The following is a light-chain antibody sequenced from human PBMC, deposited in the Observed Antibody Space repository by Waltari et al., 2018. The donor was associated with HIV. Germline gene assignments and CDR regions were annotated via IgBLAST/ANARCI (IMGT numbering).Light chain of an antibody. J-gene: IGLJ1*01. CDR1: SLRSYY. CDR2: GKN. Sequence: SSELTQDPAVSVALGQTVRITCQGDSLRSYYASWYQQKPGQAPVIVIYGKNNRPSGIPDRFSGSSSGNTASLTITGAHAEDEADYYCNSRDSSGNPNYVFGTGTKVTVL. V-gene: IGLV3-19*01. CDR3: NSRDSSGNPNYV.